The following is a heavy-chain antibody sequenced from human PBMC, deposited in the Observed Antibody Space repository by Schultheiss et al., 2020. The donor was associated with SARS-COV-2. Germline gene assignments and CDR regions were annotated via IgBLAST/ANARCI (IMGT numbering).Heavy chain of an antibody. CDR2: ISSSSSTI. V-gene: IGHV3-23*01. D-gene: IGHD5-12*01. J-gene: IGHJ4*02. Sequence: GGSLRLSCTASGFTFSSYAMSWVRQAPGKGLEWVSYISSSSSTIYYADSVKGRFTISRDNSKNTLYLQMNSLRAEDTAVYYCAKGGYIVATYVDYWGQGTLVTVSS. CDR3: AKGGYIVATYVDY. CDR1: GFTFSSYA.